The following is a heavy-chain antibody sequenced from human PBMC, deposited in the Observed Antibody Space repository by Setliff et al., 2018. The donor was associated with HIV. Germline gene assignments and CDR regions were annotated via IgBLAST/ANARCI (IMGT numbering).Heavy chain of an antibody. CDR1: GGTFSSYA. CDR3: ARSPGGSYPSGYDY. J-gene: IGHJ4*02. V-gene: IGHV1-69*10. Sequence: SVKVSCKASGGTFSSYAISWVRQAPGQGLEWMGGIIPILGIANYAQKFQGRVTITADESTSTAYMELSSLRSEDTAVYYCARSPGGSYPSGYDYWGQGTLVTVSS. D-gene: IGHD1-26*01. CDR2: IIPILGIA.